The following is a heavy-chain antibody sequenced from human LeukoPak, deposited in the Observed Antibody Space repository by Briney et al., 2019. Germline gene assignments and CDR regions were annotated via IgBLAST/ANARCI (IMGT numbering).Heavy chain of an antibody. J-gene: IGHJ6*02. V-gene: IGHV4-59*01. CDR1: GGSISSYY. CDR2: IYYSGST. CDR3: ARDRYYYGMDV. Sequence: PSETLSLTCTVSGGSISSYYWSWIRQPPGKGLEWIGYIYYSGSTNYNPSLKSRVTISVDTSKNQFSLKLSSVTAADTAVYYCARDRYYYGMDVWGQGTTVTVSS.